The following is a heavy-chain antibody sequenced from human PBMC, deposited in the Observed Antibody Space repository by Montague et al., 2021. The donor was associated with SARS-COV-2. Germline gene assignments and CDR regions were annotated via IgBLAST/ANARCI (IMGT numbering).Heavy chain of an antibody. D-gene: IGHD3-16*02. CDR2: ISTSAYTT. CDR1: GLTFSYYD. Sequence: SLRLSCAASGLTFSYYDMNWVRQAPGKGPEWISYISTSAYTTSYAGSVKGRFTISRDNGKNSLYLQMNSLRVEDTAVYYCTRDYRSVVGDGLDIWGQGTKVTVSP. J-gene: IGHJ3*02. V-gene: IGHV3-48*03. CDR3: TRDYRSVVGDGLDI.